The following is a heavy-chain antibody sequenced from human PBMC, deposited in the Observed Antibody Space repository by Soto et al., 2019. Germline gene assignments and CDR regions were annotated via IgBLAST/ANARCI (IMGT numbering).Heavy chain of an antibody. CDR2: ISYDGSNK. CDR3: ARGFPLYNWNYPATNGEVYYYYGMDV. D-gene: IGHD1-7*01. CDR1: GFTFSSYA. V-gene: IGHV3-30-3*01. Sequence: GGSLRLSCAASGFTFSSYAMHWVRQAPGKGLEWVAVISYDGSNKYYADSVKGRFTISRDNSKNTLYLQMNSLRAEETAVYYCARGFPLYNWNYPATNGEVYYYYGMDVWGQGTTVTVSS. J-gene: IGHJ6*02.